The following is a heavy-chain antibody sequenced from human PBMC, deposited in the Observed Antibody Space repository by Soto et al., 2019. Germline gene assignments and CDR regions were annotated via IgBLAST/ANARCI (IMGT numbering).Heavy chain of an antibody. D-gene: IGHD5-18*01. CDR1: GGTFYTYT. J-gene: IGHJ5*01. V-gene: IGHV1-69*13. CDR3: ARIPRYSFPTSDDLDS. CDR2: ITPIYPTT. Sequence: SVKVSCKASGGTFYTYTFSWVRQAPGQGLEWMGSITPIYPTTNYAEKFQGRLTVTADGSTNTAYMELNSLTSEDTAVYYCARIPRYSFPTSDDLDSWGQGTLVTVPQ.